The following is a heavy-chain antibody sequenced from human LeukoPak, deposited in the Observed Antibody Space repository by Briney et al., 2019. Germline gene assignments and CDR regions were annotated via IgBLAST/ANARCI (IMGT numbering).Heavy chain of an antibody. V-gene: IGHV3-21*01. CDR1: GFTLSNYD. Sequence: GGSLRLFCAASGFTLSNYDMNWVRQAPGKGLEWVSSISTSSRYIYYKDSVRGRFTISRDGAKNSLYLQMNSLRAEDTAVYYCARDENSSGWYSLANWFDPWGQGTLVTVSS. CDR3: ARDENSSGWYSLANWFDP. D-gene: IGHD6-19*01. CDR2: ISTSSRYI. J-gene: IGHJ5*02.